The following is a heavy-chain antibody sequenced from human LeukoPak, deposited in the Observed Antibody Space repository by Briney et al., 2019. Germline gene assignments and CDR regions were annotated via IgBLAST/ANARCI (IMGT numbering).Heavy chain of an antibody. CDR1: GGSISSSSYY. V-gene: IGHV4-39*01. CDR2: INYSGST. J-gene: IGHJ6*02. CDR3: ARYYYYYYGMDV. Sequence: PSETLSLTCTVSGGSISSSSYYWGWIRQPPGKGLEWIGSINYSGSTYYNPSLKSRVTISVDTSKNQFSLKLSSVTAADTAVYYCARYYYYYYGMDVWGQGTTVTVSS.